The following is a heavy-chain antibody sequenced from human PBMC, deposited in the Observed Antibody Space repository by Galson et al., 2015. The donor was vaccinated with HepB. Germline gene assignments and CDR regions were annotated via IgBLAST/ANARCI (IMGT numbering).Heavy chain of an antibody. CDR1: GFKFDNYA. J-gene: IGHJ6*02. V-gene: IGHV3-30*04. Sequence: SLRLSCAASGFKFDNYALHWVRQALGKGLEWVTLMSYDGTNKLYAASVKGRFTISRDTSKNTLYLQMNNLRPEDTALYYCAKALSPDSYYYYAMDVWGQGTTVTVSS. D-gene: IGHD2-21*02. CDR2: MSYDGTNK. CDR3: AKALSPDSYYYYAMDV.